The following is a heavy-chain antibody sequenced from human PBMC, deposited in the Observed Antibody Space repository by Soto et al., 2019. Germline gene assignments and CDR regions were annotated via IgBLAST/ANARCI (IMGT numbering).Heavy chain of an antibody. CDR2: IRSKANSYAT. V-gene: IGHV3-73*02. CDR3: TRIGGDTAMDH. Sequence: EVQLVESGGGLVQPGGSLKLSCAASGFTFSGSAMHWVRQASGKGLEWVGRIRSKANSYATAYAASVKGRFTISRDDSKNTAYLQMNSLKTEDTAVYYGTRIGGDTAMDHWGQGTLVTVSS. CDR1: GFTFSGSA. D-gene: IGHD5-18*01. J-gene: IGHJ4*02.